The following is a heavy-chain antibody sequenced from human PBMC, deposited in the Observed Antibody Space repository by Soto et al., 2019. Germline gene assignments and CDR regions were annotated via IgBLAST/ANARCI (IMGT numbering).Heavy chain of an antibody. CDR1: GFSLTTGKMG. V-gene: IGHV2-26*01. CDR2: IFSDNER. CDR3: ARMNVDSYQFYNAMDV. J-gene: IGHJ6*02. D-gene: IGHD4-17*01. Sequence: QVTLKESGPALVKPTETLTLTCTVSGFSLTTGKMGVSWIRQPPGKALEWLAHIFSDNERSYSTSLQGRLTISKDTSGSQVVLRMTNVDPVDTATYYCARMNVDSYQFYNAMDVWGQGTTVTVSS.